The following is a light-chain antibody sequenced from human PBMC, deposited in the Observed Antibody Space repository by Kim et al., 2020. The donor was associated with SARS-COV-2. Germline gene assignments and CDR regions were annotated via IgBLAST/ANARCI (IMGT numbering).Light chain of an antibody. CDR1: SGHSSYA. Sequence: ASVKITCTRSSGHSSYANAWHQQQPEKGPRYLMKLNSDGSHSKGDGIPDRFSGSSSGAERYLTISSLQSEDEADYYCQTWGTGIRVFGGGTQLTVL. V-gene: IGLV4-69*01. CDR2: LNSDGSH. J-gene: IGLJ2*01. CDR3: QTWGTGIRV.